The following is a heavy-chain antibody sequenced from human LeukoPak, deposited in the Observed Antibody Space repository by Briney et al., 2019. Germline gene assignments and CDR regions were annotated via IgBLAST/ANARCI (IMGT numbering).Heavy chain of an antibody. D-gene: IGHD3-9*01. J-gene: IGHJ3*02. Sequence: PSETLSLTCTVSGGSISSYYWSWIRQPPGKGLEWIGYIYYSGSTDYNPSLKSRVTISVDTSKNQFSLKLSSVTAADTAVYYCARAPRDIFGRVGAFDIWGQGTMVTVSS. CDR1: GGSISSYY. CDR3: ARAPRDIFGRVGAFDI. V-gene: IGHV4-59*01. CDR2: IYYSGST.